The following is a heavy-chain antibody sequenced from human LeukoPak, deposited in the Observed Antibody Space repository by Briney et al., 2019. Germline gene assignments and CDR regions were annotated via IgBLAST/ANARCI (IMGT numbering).Heavy chain of an antibody. CDR2: ISWDGGST. CDR1: GFTFDDYT. J-gene: IGHJ4*02. CDR3: AKDGSSSWYEAFFDY. Sequence: PGGSLRLSCAASGFTFDDYTMHWVRQAPGKGLEWVSLISWDGGSTYYADSVKGRFTISRDNSKNSLYLQMNSLRTEDTALYYCAKDGSSSWYEAFFDYWGQGTLVTVSS. D-gene: IGHD6-13*01. V-gene: IGHV3-43*01.